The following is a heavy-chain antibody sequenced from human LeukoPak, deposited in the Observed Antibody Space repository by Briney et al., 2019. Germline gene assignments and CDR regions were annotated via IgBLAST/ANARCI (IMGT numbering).Heavy chain of an antibody. D-gene: IGHD3-10*01. CDR2: IYYSGST. J-gene: IGHJ5*02. V-gene: IGHV4-59*08. CDR1: GGSISSYY. Sequence: ASETLSLTCTVSGGSISSYYWSWIRQPPGKGLEGIGYIYYSGSTNYNPSLKSRVTISVDTSKNQFSLKLSSVTAADTAVYYCARLVRGVPSWGQGTLVTVSS. CDR3: ARLVRGVPS.